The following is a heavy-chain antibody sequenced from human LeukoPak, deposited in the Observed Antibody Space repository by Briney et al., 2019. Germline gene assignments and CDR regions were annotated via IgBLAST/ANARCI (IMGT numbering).Heavy chain of an antibody. V-gene: IGHV4-31*03. CDR3: AREWAAAGTIDY. CDR1: GGSISSGGYY. D-gene: IGHD6-13*01. CDR2: IYYSGST. J-gene: IGHJ4*02. Sequence: NASETLSLTCTVSGGSISSGGYYWSWIRQHPGKGLEWIGYIYYSGSTYYNPSLTSRVTISVDTSKNQFSLKLSSVTAADTAVYYCAREWAAAGTIDYCGQGTLVTVSA.